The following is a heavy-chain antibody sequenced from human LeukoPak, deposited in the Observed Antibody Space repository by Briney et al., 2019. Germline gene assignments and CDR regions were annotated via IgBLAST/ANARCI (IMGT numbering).Heavy chain of an antibody. CDR1: GFTFSSYG. CDR3: ARDLRRCISTSCYPDAFDI. CDR2: INDDGSTT. J-gene: IGHJ3*02. V-gene: IGHV3-74*01. D-gene: IGHD2-2*01. Sequence: GGSLRLSCAASGFTFSSYGMHWVRQAPGKGLVWVSRINDDGSTTSYADSVKGRFTISRDNAKNSLYLQMNSLRAEDTAVYYCARDLRRCISTSCYPDAFDIWGQGTMVTVSS.